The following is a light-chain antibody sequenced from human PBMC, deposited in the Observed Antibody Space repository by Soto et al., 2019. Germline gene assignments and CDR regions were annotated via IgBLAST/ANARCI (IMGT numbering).Light chain of an antibody. CDR1: SSNIGSTYD. Sequence: QSVLTQPPSVSGAPGQRVTISCTGSSSNIGSTYDVQWYQQLPGTAPKLLIHGNTNRPSGVPDRFSGSKSGTSASLAITGRQADDEADDYCQSYDDSLSGHDVFGTGTKLTVL. J-gene: IGLJ1*01. V-gene: IGLV1-40*01. CDR3: QSYDDSLSGHDV. CDR2: GNT.